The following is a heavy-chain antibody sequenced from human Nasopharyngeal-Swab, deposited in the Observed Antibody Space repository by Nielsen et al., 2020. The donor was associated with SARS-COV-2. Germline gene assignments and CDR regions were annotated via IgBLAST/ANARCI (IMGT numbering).Heavy chain of an antibody. D-gene: IGHD3-16*01. V-gene: IGHV1-3*01. CDR2: INPGNGNT. J-gene: IGHJ6*03. CDR3: ARDLGGYYYYMNV. Sequence: WVRQAPGQRLEWMGWINPGNGNTKYSQEFQGRVTITRDTPASTAYMELSSLRSEDTAIYYCARDLGGYYYYMNVWGKGTRSPSP.